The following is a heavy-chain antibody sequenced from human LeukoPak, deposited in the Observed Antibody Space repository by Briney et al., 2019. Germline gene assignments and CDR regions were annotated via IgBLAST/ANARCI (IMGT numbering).Heavy chain of an antibody. J-gene: IGHJ6*02. CDR1: GYSFTSYP. CDR3: ARRGSGFSKDV. V-gene: IGHV5-51*01. CDR2: IYPVDSHT. Sequence: GESLKISCKGSGYSFTSYPIAGVRQMPGKGLDWMRIIYPVDSHTSNSPSFQGQVTISADKSISNAYLQWSSLKASDTAMYYCARRGSGFSKDVWGQGTTVTVSS. D-gene: IGHD2/OR15-2a*01.